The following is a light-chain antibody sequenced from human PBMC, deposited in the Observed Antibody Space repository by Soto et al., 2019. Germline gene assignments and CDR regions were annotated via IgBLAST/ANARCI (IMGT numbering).Light chain of an antibody. CDR2: GAS. CDR3: QQYGSSIT. Sequence: DSVLTQSPGTLSLSPGERATLSCRAGQSITTNYLAWYQQRFGQAPRLLIYGASNRATGIPDRFSGSGSGTDFTLTISRLEPEDVAVYYCQQYGSSITFGQGTRLQIK. J-gene: IGKJ5*01. V-gene: IGKV3-20*01. CDR1: QSITTNY.